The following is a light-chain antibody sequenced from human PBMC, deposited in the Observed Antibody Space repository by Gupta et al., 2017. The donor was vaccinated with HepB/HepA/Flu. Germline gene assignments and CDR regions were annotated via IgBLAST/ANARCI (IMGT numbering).Light chain of an antibody. Sequence: ETVLTQSPATLSVSPGERATLSCRASQSISTNLAWYQQKPGQAPRLLIYDASTRATGIPARFSGSGSGTEFTLTISSLQSEDFAIYYGQQYNNWPPLTFGGGTKVEIK. CDR2: DAS. CDR1: QSISTN. CDR3: QQYNNWPPLT. J-gene: IGKJ4*01. V-gene: IGKV3-15*01.